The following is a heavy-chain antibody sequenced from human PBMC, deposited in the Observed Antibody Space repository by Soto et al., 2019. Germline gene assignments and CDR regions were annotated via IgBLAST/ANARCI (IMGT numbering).Heavy chain of an antibody. CDR1: GFTFSSYW. Sequence: GGSLRLSCAASGFTFSSYWMSWVRQAPGKGLEWVANIKQDGSEKYYVDSVKGRFTISRDNAKNSLYLQMNSLRAEDTAVYYCARVAVAALYNWFDPWGQGTLVTVSS. J-gene: IGHJ5*02. D-gene: IGHD6-19*01. V-gene: IGHV3-7*01. CDR2: IKQDGSEK. CDR3: ARVAVAALYNWFDP.